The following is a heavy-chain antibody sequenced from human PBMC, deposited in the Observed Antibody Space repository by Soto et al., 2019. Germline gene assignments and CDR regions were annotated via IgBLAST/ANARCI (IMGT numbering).Heavy chain of an antibody. V-gene: IGHV1-69*01. Sequence: SCAASGFTFSDYGMNWVRQAPGQGLEWMGGIIPIFGTANYAQKFQGRVTMTADESTSTAYMELSSLRSEDTAVYYCARGQMATITFADDAFDIWGQGTMVTVSS. CDR2: IIPIFGTA. D-gene: IGHD5-12*01. J-gene: IGHJ3*02. CDR3: ARGQMATITFADDAFDI. CDR1: GFTFSDYG.